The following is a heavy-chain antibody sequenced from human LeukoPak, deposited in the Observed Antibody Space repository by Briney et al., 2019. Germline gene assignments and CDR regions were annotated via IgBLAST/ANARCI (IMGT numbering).Heavy chain of an antibody. V-gene: IGHV3-30*03. CDR2: ISYDGSNK. D-gene: IGHD6-13*01. J-gene: IGHJ4*02. CDR3: ARAAGPLAAPDF. Sequence: PGGSLRLSCAASGFTFSSYGMHWVRQAPGKGLEWVADISYDGSNKYYADSVKGRFTISRDNSKNTLYLQMNSLRADDTAVYYCARAAGPLAAPDFWGQGTPVTVSS. CDR1: GFTFSSYG.